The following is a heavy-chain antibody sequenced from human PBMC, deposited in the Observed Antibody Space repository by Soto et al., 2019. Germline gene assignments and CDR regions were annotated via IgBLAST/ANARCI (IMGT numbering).Heavy chain of an antibody. CDR1: GYTFTSYA. V-gene: IGHV1-3*01. J-gene: IGHJ5*02. D-gene: IGHD5-12*01. Sequence: QVQLVQSGAEVKKPGASVKVSCKASGYTFTSYAMHWVRQAPGQRLEWMGWINAGNGNTKYSQKFQGRVTITRDTSASTAYRELSSLRSEDTAVYYCARAGIVATISVWSVLNWFDPWGQGTLVTVSS. CDR3: ARAGIVATISVWSVLNWFDP. CDR2: INAGNGNT.